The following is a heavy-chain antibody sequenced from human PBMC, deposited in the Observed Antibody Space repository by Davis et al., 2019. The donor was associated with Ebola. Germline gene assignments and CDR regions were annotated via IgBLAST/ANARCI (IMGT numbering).Heavy chain of an antibody. Sequence: GESLKISCAASGFTFSSYWMHWVRHAPGKGLVWVSRINSDGSSTSYADSVKGRFTISRDNAKNTLYLQMNSLRAEDTAVYYCAREWNLVEQWLVPHNWFDPWGQGTLVTVSS. D-gene: IGHD6-19*01. CDR1: GFTFSSYW. CDR2: INSDGSST. V-gene: IGHV3-74*01. J-gene: IGHJ5*02. CDR3: AREWNLVEQWLVPHNWFDP.